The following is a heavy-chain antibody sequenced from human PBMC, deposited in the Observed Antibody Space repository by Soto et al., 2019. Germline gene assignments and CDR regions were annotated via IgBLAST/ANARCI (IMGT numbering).Heavy chain of an antibody. D-gene: IGHD3-10*01. V-gene: IGHV4-39*01. CDR3: ARLRAYGSGSYYKVHWFDP. J-gene: IGHJ5*02. CDR1: GGSMSSSRYY. CDR2: IYYSGST. Sequence: SETLSLTCAVSGGSMSSSRYYWGWIRQPPGKGLEWIGSIYYSGSTYYNPSLKSRVTISVDTSKNQFSLKLSSVTAADTAVYYCARLRAYGSGSYYKVHWFDPWGQGTLVTVSS.